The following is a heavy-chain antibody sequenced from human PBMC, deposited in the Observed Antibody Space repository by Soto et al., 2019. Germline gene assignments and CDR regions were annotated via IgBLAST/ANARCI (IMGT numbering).Heavy chain of an antibody. J-gene: IGHJ6*02. CDR2: INPSGGST. Sequence: ASVKVSCKASGYTFTSYYMHWVRQAPGQGLEWMGIINPSGGSTSYAQKFQGRATMTRDTSTSTVYMELSSLRSEDTAVYYCARGIGGSGEDYYYGMDVWGQGTTVTVSS. V-gene: IGHV1-46*01. CDR1: GYTFTSYY. D-gene: IGHD2-15*01. CDR3: ARGIGGSGEDYYYGMDV.